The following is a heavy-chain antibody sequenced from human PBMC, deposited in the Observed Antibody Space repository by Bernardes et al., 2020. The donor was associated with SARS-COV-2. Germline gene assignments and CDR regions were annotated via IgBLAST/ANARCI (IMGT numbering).Heavy chain of an antibody. CDR3: ARIPHGHKPWIDLWPGERNSYYYAMDV. J-gene: IGHJ6*02. V-gene: IGHV2-26*01. CDR1: GFSLSNPRMG. CDR2: ISSNDEQ. Sequence: SGPTLVKPTETLTLTCTVSGFSLSNPRMGVSWIRQPPGKALQWLAHISSNDEQSYSPSLQSRLTISKDTSRSQVVLTMSNMGPVDTATYYCARIPHGHKPWIDLWPGERNSYYYAMDVWGHGTTVTVSS. D-gene: IGHD5-12*01.